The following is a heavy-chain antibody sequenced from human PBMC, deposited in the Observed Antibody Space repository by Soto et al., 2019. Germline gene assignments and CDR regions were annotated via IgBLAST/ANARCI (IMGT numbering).Heavy chain of an antibody. V-gene: IGHV1-18*01. J-gene: IGHJ4*02. Sequence: GASVKVSCKASGYTFTSYGISWVRQAPGQGLEWMGWISAYNGNTNYAQKLQGRVTMTTDTSTSTAYMELRSLRSDDTAVYYCARDKEAVADPYYFDYWGQGTLVTVSS. D-gene: IGHD6-19*01. CDR1: GYTFTSYG. CDR2: ISAYNGNT. CDR3: ARDKEAVADPYYFDY.